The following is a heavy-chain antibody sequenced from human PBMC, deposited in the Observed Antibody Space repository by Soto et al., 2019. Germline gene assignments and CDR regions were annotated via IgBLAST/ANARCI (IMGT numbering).Heavy chain of an antibody. J-gene: IGHJ3*02. D-gene: IGHD3-16*02. CDR3: SYDSKGYRAFDI. CDR1: GFSFDDHT. Sequence: EVQLVESGGVVVQPGGSLRLSCAASGFSFDDHTMHWVRQAPGKGLEWVSVITWDGGNTYYADSVRDRFTISRDNSKNSLYLQMNSLRTEDTALYYCSYDSKGYRAFDIWGQGTMVTVSS. V-gene: IGHV3-43*01. CDR2: ITWDGGNT.